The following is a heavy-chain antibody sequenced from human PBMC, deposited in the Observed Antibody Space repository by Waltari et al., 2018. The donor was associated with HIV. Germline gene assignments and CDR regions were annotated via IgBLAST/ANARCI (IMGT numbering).Heavy chain of an antibody. V-gene: IGHV3-7*01. D-gene: IGHD1-1*01. CDR2: LNEYGSEK. J-gene: IGHJ5*02. Sequence: EVHLVESGGDLVQPGGSLRLSCAASGFSFSKSWMTWVRQAPGKGLEWVANLNEYGSEKNYVDSVKGRFTISRDNAKNSLYLQMNSLRAEDTAVYYCARLTTLYPWGQGTLVTVSS. CDR1: GFSFSKSW. CDR3: ARLTTLYP.